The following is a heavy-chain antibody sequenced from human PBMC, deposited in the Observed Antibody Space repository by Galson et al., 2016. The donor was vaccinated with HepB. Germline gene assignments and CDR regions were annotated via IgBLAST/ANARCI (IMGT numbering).Heavy chain of an antibody. J-gene: IGHJ6*02. CDR3: AKDWGSLWESSGKGMDV. Sequence: SLRLSCAASGFTFDDYTMHWVRQAPGKGLEWVSLISWDGRSTYCADSVKGRFTISRDNSKNSLYLQMNSLRTEGTALYYCAKDWGSLWESSGKGMDVWGQGTTVTVSS. CDR2: ISWDGRST. D-gene: IGHD3-10*01. V-gene: IGHV3-43*01. CDR1: GFTFDDYT.